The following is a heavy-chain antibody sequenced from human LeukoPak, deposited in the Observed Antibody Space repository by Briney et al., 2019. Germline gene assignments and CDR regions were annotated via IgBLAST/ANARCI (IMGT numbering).Heavy chain of an antibody. V-gene: IGHV3-30*02. CDR2: IRYDGSNK. Sequence: GGSLRLSCAASGFTFSSYGMHWVRQAPGKGLEWVAFIRYDGSNKYYAESVKGRFTISRDNSKNTLYLQMNSLRAEDTAVYYCARDTRPENTRKDFDYWGQGTLVTVSS. J-gene: IGHJ4*02. CDR1: GFTFSSYG. D-gene: IGHD2-2*02. CDR3: ARDTRPENTRKDFDY.